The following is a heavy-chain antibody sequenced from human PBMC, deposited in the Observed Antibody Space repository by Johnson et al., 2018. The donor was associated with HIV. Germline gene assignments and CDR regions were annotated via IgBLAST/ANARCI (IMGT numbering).Heavy chain of an antibody. CDR2: ISSSGSTI. V-gene: IGHV3-11*04. D-gene: IGHD5/OR15-5a*01. CDR1: GFTFSDYY. J-gene: IGHJ3*02. CDR3: ARLSKGGFDAFDI. Sequence: QVQLVESGGGLVKPGGSLRLSCAASGFTFSDYYMSWIRQAPGKGLEWISYISSSGSTIKYADSVRGRFTISRDNAKNSLYLQMNSLRGEDTAVYYCARLSKGGFDAFDIWGQGTMVTVSS.